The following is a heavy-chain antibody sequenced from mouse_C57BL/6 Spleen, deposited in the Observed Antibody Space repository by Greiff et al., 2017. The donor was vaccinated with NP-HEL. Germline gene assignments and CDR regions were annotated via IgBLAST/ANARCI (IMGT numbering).Heavy chain of an antibody. CDR2: INPSSGYT. Sequence: VQLQQSGAELAKPGASVKLSCKASGYTFTSYWMHWVKQRPGQGLEWIGYINPSSGYTKYNQKFKDKATLTADKSSSTAYMQLSSLTYEDSAVYYCARSRSSYEWYFDVWGTGTTVTVSS. CDR3: ARSRSSYEWYFDV. V-gene: IGHV1-7*01. J-gene: IGHJ1*03. D-gene: IGHD1-1*01. CDR1: GYTFTSYW.